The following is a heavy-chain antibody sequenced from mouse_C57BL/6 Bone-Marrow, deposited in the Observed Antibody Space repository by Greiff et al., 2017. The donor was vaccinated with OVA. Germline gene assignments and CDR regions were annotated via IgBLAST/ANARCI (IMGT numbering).Heavy chain of an antibody. CDR1: GFTFSNYW. CDR3: TVTGYYFDY. CDR2: IRLKSDNYAT. V-gene: IGHV6-3*01. J-gene: IGHJ2*01. Sequence: EVQGVESGGGLVQPGGSMKLSCVASGFTFSNYWMNWVRQSPEKGLEWVAQIRLKSDNYATHYAESVKGRFTISRDDSKSSVYLQMNNLRAEDTGIYYCTVTGYYFDYWGQGTTLTVSS. D-gene: IGHD4-1*01.